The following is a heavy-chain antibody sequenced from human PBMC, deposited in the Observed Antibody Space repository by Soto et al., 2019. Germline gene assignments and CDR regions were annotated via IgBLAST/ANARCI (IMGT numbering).Heavy chain of an antibody. CDR3: ARVSGSYYYGMDV. CDR2: IYHNGST. V-gene: IGHV4-30-2*01. CDR1: GGSISSGGYS. J-gene: IGHJ6*02. Sequence: PSETLSLTCAGSGGSISSGGYSWSWIRQPPGKGLEWIGYIYHNGSTYYKPSLKNRITISVDRSKKQLSLKVTSVNATDTAVYYCARVSGSYYYGMDVWGQGTTVTVSS.